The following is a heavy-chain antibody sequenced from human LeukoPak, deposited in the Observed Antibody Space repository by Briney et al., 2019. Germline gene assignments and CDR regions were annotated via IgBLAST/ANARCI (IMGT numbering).Heavy chain of an antibody. J-gene: IGHJ2*01. CDR3: ARSSTGYWNFDL. CDR2: IYFTGST. CDR1: GVSISSHY. V-gene: IGHV4-59*11. Sequence: TSETLSLTCTVSGVSISSHYWSWIRQPPGKGLEWIGYIYFTGSTDYNPSLKSRVTISVDTSKNQVSLKLSSVTAADPAVYYCARSSTGYWNFDLWGRGTLVTVSA.